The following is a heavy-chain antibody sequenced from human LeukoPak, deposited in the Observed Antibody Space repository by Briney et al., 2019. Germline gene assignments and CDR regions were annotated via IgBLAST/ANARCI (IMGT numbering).Heavy chain of an antibody. Sequence: PSETLSLTCTFSGGSISSYYWSWIRQPAGKGLEWIGRIYTSGSTNYNPSLKSRVTMSVDTSKNQFSLKLSSVTAADTAVYYCAILMYSSGWYYFDYWGQGTLVTVSS. D-gene: IGHD6-19*01. J-gene: IGHJ4*02. CDR1: GGSISSYY. CDR3: AILMYSSGWYYFDY. V-gene: IGHV4-4*07. CDR2: IYTSGST.